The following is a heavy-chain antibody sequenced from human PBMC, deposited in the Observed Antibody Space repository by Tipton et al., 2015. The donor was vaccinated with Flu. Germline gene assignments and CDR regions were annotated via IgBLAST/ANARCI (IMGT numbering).Heavy chain of an antibody. V-gene: IGHV4-38-2*01. CDR2: IHRAGNS. CDR1: GDSIGGGYC. J-gene: IGHJ4*02. CDR3: ARADNSGYYGWPYYFDY. D-gene: IGHD3-22*01. Sequence: TLSLTCSVSGDSIGGGYCWGWIRQPPGKGLEWIGNIHRAGNSYYNTSLKSRVTISVDTSKNQFSLKLTSVTAADTAVYYCARADNSGYYGWPYYFDYWGQGTLVTVSS.